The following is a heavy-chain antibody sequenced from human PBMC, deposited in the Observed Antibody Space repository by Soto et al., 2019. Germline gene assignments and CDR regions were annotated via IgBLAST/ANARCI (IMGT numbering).Heavy chain of an antibody. CDR1: GGTFSSYT. J-gene: IGHJ4*02. CDR3: ARGYYYDSSGYLLDY. D-gene: IGHD3-22*01. V-gene: IGHV1-69*02. CDR2: IIPILGIA. Sequence: QVQLVQSGAEVKKPGSSVKVSCKASGGTFSSYTISWVRQAPGQGLEWMGRIIPILGIANYAQKFQGRVTITADKNTSTAYMELSSMRSEDTAVYYCARGYYYDSSGYLLDYWGQGTLVTVSS.